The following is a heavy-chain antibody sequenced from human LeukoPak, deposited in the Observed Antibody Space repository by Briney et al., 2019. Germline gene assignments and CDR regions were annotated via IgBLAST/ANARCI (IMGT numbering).Heavy chain of an antibody. V-gene: IGHV3-23*01. Sequence: PGGSLRLSCAASGFTFSSYGMSWVRQAPGKGLEWVSAISGSGGSTYYADSVKDRFTISRDNSKNTLYLQMNSLRAEDTAVYYCARVSIIAAAPYYMDVWGKGTTVAISS. CDR2: ISGSGGST. J-gene: IGHJ6*03. CDR1: GFTFSSYG. CDR3: ARVSIIAAAPYYMDV. D-gene: IGHD6-13*01.